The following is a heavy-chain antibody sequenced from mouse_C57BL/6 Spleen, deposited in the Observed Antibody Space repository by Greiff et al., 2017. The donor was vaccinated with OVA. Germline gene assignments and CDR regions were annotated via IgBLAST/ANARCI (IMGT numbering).Heavy chain of an antibody. CDR2: ISSGSSTI. CDR3: ARDDAWFAY. Sequence: DVKLVESGGGLAKPGGSLKLSCAASGFTFSDYGMHWVRQAPEKGLEWVAYISSGSSTIYYADTVKGRFTISRDNAKNTLFLQMTSLRSEDTAMYYCARDDAWFAYWGQGTLVTVSA. V-gene: IGHV5-17*01. J-gene: IGHJ3*01. CDR1: GFTFSDYG. D-gene: IGHD2-12*01.